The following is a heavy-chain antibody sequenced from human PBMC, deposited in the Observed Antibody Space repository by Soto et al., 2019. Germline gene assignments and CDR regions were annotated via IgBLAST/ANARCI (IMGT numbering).Heavy chain of an antibody. D-gene: IGHD2-15*01. CDR3: ARDHPNLGYCSGGSCGPIADYYGMDV. CDR2: INHSGST. V-gene: IGHV4-34*01. J-gene: IGHJ6*02. Sequence: PSETLSLTCAVYGGSFSGYYWSWIRQPPGKGLEWIGEINHSGSTNYNPSLKSRVTISVDTSKNQFSLKLSSVTAADTAVYYCARDHPNLGYCSGGSCGPIADYYGMDVWGQGTTVTVSS. CDR1: GGSFSGYY.